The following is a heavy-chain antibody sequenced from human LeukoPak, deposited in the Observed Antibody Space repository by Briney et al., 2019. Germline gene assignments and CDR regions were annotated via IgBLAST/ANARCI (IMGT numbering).Heavy chain of an antibody. D-gene: IGHD1-26*01. CDR1: GFTFDDYA. CDR2: ISWDGGST. CDR3: AKDKRRDVGSCLDY. V-gene: IGHV3-43D*03. Sequence: PGGSLRLSCAASGFTFDDYAMHWVRQAPGKGLEWVSLISWDGGSTYYADSVKGRFTISRDNSKNSLYLQMNSLRAEDTALYYCAKDKRRDVGSCLDYWGQGTLVTVSS. J-gene: IGHJ4*02.